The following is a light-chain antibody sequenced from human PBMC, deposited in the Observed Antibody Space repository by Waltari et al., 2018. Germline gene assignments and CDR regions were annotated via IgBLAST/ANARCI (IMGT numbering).Light chain of an antibody. CDR2: DVS. J-gene: IGLJ2*01. CDR3: SSYTSSSTRV. CDR1: SSAVGGSNY. Sequence: QSALTQPASVSGSPGQSIPISCTGTSSAVGGSNYVSWYQQHPGKAPNLMLYDVSTRPSGVSNRFSGSKSGNTASLTISGLQAEDEADYYCSSYTSSSTRVFGGGTKLTVL. V-gene: IGLV2-14*03.